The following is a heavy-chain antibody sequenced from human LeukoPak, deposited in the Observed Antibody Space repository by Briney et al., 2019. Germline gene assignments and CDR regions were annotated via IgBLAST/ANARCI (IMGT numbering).Heavy chain of an antibody. V-gene: IGHV3-53*01. Sequence: PGGSLRLPCAASGFTVSSNYMGWVRQAPGKGLEWVSVLYSGGNTYYGDSVKGRFIISRDNSRNTLYLQMYSLRAEDTAVYYCARVASDSSGWYHFDYWGQGTLVTVSS. CDR2: LYSGGNT. CDR1: GFTVSSNY. J-gene: IGHJ4*02. D-gene: IGHD6-19*01. CDR3: ARVASDSSGWYHFDY.